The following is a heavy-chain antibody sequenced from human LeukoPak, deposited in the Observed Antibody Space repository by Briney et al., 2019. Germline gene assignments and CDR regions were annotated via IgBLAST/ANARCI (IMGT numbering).Heavy chain of an antibody. CDR1: GGPISSSSYY. D-gene: IGHD2-8*01. CDR3: ARRSDIVLMVYAMPSVYFDY. Sequence: SETLSLTCTVSGGPISSSSYYWGWIRQPPGKGLEWIGSIYYSGSTYYNPSLKSRVTISVDTSKNQFSLKLSSVTAADTAVYYCARRSDIVLMVYAMPSVYFDYWGQGTLVTVSS. V-gene: IGHV4-39*01. J-gene: IGHJ4*02. CDR2: IYYSGST.